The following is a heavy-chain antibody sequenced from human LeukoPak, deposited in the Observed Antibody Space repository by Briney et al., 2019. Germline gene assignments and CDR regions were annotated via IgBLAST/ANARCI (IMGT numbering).Heavy chain of an antibody. CDR3: YGGDDAFDI. D-gene: IGHD3-10*01. CDR1: GFTFSSYG. V-gene: IGHV3-30*03. Sequence: GSLRLSCAASGFTFSSYGMHWVRQALGKGLEWVAVISYDGSNKYYADSVKGRFTISRDNSKDTLYLQMNSLRAEDTAVYYCYGGDDAFDIWGQGTMVTVSS. J-gene: IGHJ3*02. CDR2: ISYDGSNK.